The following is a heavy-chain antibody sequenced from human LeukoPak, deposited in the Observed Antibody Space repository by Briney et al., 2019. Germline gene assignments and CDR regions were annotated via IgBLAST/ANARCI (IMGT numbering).Heavy chain of an antibody. CDR3: ARSDYGDYVGY. CDR2: IYYSGST. CDR1: GGSISSYY. J-gene: IGHJ4*02. V-gene: IGHV4-59*01. D-gene: IGHD4-17*01. Sequence: SGTLSLTCTVSGGSISSYYWSWIRQPPGKGLEWIGYIYYSGSTNYNPSLKSRVTISVDTSKNQFSLKLSSVTAADTAVYYCARSDYGDYVGYWGQGTLVTVSS.